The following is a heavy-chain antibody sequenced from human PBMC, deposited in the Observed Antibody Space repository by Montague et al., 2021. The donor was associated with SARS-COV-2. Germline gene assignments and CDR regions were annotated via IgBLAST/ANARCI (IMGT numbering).Heavy chain of an antibody. CDR2: TYYRSKWYN. CDR3: ARAYCGGDCYFYWYFDL. Sequence: CAISGDSVSGNIATWNWIRQSPSRGLEWLGRTYYRSKWYNDYAVSVKSRVIINPDTSNNRISLQLNSVTPEDTAVYYCARAYCGGDCYFYWYFDLRGRGTLVTVSS. J-gene: IGHJ2*01. V-gene: IGHV6-1*01. CDR1: GDSVSGNIAT. D-gene: IGHD2-21*02.